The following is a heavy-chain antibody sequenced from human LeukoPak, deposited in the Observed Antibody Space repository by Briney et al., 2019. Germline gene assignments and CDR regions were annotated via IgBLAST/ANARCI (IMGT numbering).Heavy chain of an antibody. J-gene: IGHJ4*02. V-gene: IGHV3-48*03. Sequence: GGSLRLSCAASGFTVNSNYMNWVRQAPGKGLEWVSYISSSGTTIYYADSVKGRFTISRDNAKNSLYLQMNSLRAEDTAVYYCARASYHTSGYVFDYWGQGTLVTVSS. CDR3: ARASYHTSGYVFDY. CDR1: GFTVNSNY. CDR2: ISSSGTTI. D-gene: IGHD3-22*01.